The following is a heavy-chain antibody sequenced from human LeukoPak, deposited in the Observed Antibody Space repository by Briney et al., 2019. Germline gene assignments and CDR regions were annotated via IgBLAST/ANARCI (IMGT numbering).Heavy chain of an antibody. CDR3: AREGCSSTSCLGIWFDP. V-gene: IGHV1-2*02. J-gene: IGHJ5*02. CDR2: INPNSGGT. D-gene: IGHD2-2*01. Sequence: GASVKVSCKAFGYTFSDYYMHWVRQAPGQGLEWMGWINPNSGGTNYAQKFQGRVTMTRDTSISTAYMELSRLRSDDTAVYYCAREGCSSTSCLGIWFDPWGQGTLVTVSS. CDR1: GYTFSDYY.